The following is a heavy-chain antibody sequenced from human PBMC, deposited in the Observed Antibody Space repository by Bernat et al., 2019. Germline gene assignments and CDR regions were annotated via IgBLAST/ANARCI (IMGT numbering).Heavy chain of an antibody. CDR3: VKCLVNMDILFDY. CDR2: ISGSGGSGSGAST. D-gene: IGHD5/OR15-5a*01. Sequence: EVQLLDSGGGLVQPGGSLRLSCAASGFTFSSYAMSWVRLAPGKGLEWVSAISGSGGSGSGASTYYADSVKGRFTISRDNSENTLYLQMNSLRAEDTAVYYCVKCLVNMDILFDYWGQGTLVTVSS. J-gene: IGHJ4*02. V-gene: IGHV3-23*01. CDR1: GFTFSSYA.